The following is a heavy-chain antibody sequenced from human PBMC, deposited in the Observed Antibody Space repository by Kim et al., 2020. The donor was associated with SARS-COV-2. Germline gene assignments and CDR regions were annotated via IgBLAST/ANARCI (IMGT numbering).Heavy chain of an antibody. CDR2: INNDGSST. J-gene: IGHJ1*01. CDR1: GFTFTNYW. Sequence: GGSLRLSCAASGFTFTNYWMHWVRQAPGKGLVWVSRINNDGSSTSYAESVKGRFTVSRDNAKNTLYLQMSSLRAVDTAVYYCTRGDEPPYFAAVGTDWGQGTLVTVSP. V-gene: IGHV3-74*01. D-gene: IGHD6-13*01. CDR3: TRGDEPPYFAAVGTD.